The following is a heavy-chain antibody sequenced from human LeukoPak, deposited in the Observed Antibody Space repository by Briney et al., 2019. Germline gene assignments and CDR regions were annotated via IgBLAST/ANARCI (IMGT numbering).Heavy chain of an antibody. Sequence: GGSLRLSCAASGFTFSGSAMHWVRQASGKGLEWVGRIRSKANSYATAYAASVKGRFTISRDDSKNTAYLQMNSLKTEDTAVYYCTRLGYYYGSGSPNQYWGQGTLVTVSS. J-gene: IGHJ4*02. CDR2: IRSKANSYAT. CDR1: GFTFSGSA. V-gene: IGHV3-73*01. D-gene: IGHD3-10*01. CDR3: TRLGYYYGSGSPNQY.